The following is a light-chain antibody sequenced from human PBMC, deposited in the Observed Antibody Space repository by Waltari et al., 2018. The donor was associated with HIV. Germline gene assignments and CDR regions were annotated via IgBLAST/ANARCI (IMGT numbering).Light chain of an antibody. J-gene: IGKJ2*01. Sequence: DIVITQSPATLSLSPGGRAILSCRASQSVASSLAWYQQKPGQAPRLLIYGASTRAAGIPGRFSGSGSGTEFTLTISSLQSEDSAIYFCHQYNSWPPRYTFGQGTKLEI. CDR2: GAS. V-gene: IGKV3-15*01. CDR1: QSVASS. CDR3: HQYNSWPPRYT.